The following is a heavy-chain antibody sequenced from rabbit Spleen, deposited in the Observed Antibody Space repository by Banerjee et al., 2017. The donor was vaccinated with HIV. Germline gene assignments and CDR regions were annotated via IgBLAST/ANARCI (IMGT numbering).Heavy chain of an antibody. CDR3: VRDRANIGGDYGPYYFDL. CDR2: IYAAKGST. D-gene: IGHD2-1*01. V-gene: IGHV1S7*01. J-gene: IGHJ4*01. CDR1: GIDFTKYY. Sequence: QLVESGGGLVQPGGSLTLSCKASGIDFTKYYITWVRQAPGKGLEWIGIIYAAKGSTYYASWVNGRFTISSHNAQNTLYLQLNSLTAADTATYFCVRDRANIGGDYGPYYFDLWGPGTLVT.